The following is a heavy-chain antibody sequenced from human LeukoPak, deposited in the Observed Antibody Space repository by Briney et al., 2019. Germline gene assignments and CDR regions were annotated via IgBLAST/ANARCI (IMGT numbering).Heavy chain of an antibody. Sequence: GGSLRLSCAASGFAFSSYAMSWVRQAPGKGLEWGSAISGSGGSTYYADSVKGRFTISRDNSKNTLYLQMNSLRAEDTAVYYCAKVGYRSGRTNYWGQGTLVTVSS. CDR1: GFAFSSYA. D-gene: IGHD6-19*01. V-gene: IGHV3-23*01. CDR3: AKVGYRSGRTNY. CDR2: ISGSGGST. J-gene: IGHJ4*02.